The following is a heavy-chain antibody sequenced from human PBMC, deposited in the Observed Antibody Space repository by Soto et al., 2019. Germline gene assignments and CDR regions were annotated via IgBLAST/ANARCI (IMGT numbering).Heavy chain of an antibody. V-gene: IGHV1-18*01. CDR2: ISAYNGNT. CDR1: GYTFTSYG. Sequence: QVQLVQSGAEVKKPGASVKVSCKASGYTFTSYGISWVRQAPGQGLEWMGWISAYNGNTNYAQKLQGRVTMTTDTSTSTAYMELRSLRSDDTAVYYCAREPTVHRTPPSNWFDPWGQGTLVTVSS. J-gene: IGHJ5*02. D-gene: IGHD4-4*01. CDR3: AREPTVHRTPPSNWFDP.